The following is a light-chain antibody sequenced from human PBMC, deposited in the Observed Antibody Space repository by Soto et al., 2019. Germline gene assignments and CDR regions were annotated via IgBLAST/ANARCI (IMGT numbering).Light chain of an antibody. CDR3: QQSYIIPWT. Sequence: DIQMTQSPSSLSASVVDRFTITFRASQIIRSYLNWYQQSPGKPPQLLIYATSNLQSGVPSRFSGSGSGTDFTLTISSLQPEDSATYYCQQSYIIPWTFGQGTKVDI. V-gene: IGKV1-39*01. CDR2: ATS. J-gene: IGKJ1*01. CDR1: QIIRSY.